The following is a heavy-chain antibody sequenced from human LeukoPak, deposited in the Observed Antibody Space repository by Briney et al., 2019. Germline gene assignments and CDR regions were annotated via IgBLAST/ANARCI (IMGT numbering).Heavy chain of an antibody. Sequence: GGSLRLSCAASGYTFSNSAMSWVRQAPGKGLEWVSAISGGGDSTYYSDSVKGRFTISRDNSKNTLYLQMNSLRAEDTAVYYCAKDGYCSSTSCYARGAFDIWGQGTMVTVSS. CDR1: GYTFSNSA. CDR3: AKDGYCSSTSCYARGAFDI. J-gene: IGHJ3*02. V-gene: IGHV3-23*01. CDR2: ISGGGDST. D-gene: IGHD2-2*01.